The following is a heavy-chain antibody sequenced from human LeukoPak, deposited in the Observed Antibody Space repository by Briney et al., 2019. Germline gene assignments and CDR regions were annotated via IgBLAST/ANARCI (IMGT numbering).Heavy chain of an antibody. V-gene: IGHV4-39*07. CDR2: IYHVGGT. D-gene: IGHD5-12*01. CDR3: ARDGRSGYEDL. CDR1: GGSISSSSYY. Sequence: SETLSLTCTVSGGSISSSSYYWGWIRQPPGKGLEWIGSIYHVGGTYYNPSLKSRVTISIDTSKNQFSLRLTSVTAADTAIYYCARDGRSGYEDLWGPGTLVTVSS. J-gene: IGHJ5*02.